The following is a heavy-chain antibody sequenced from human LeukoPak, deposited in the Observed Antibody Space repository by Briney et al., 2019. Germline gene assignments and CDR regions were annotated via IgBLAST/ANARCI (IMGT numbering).Heavy chain of an antibody. J-gene: IGHJ4*02. CDR3: ARIHRYCSGGACYVLDN. V-gene: IGHV3-7*03. Sequence: GGSLRLSCEASGFTFSSYWMSWVRQAPGKGLEWVANIKTDGSEKYYVDSVKGRFTISRDNAKNSLYLQMNSLRAEDTAVYYCARIHRYCSGGACYVLDNWGQGTLVAVSS. CDR1: GFTFSSYW. CDR2: IKTDGSEK. D-gene: IGHD2-15*01.